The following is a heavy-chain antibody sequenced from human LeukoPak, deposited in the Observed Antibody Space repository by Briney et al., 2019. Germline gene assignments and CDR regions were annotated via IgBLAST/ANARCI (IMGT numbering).Heavy chain of an antibody. CDR2: TYYRSKWYN. D-gene: IGHD6-13*01. CDR1: GDSVSSNCAA. J-gene: IGHJ5*02. CDR3: ARCELCSAGTAREEFDP. Sequence: SQTLSLTCAVSGDSVSSNCAAWNWIRQSPSRGLEWLGRTYYRSKWYNDYAVSVKSRITINPDTSKNQFSLQLNSVTPEDTAGYYCARCELCSAGTAREEFDPWGQGTLVTVSS. V-gene: IGHV6-1*01.